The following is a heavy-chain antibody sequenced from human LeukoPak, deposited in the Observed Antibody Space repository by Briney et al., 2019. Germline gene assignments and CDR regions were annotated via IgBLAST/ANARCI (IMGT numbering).Heavy chain of an antibody. Sequence: PGGSLRLSCAASGFTFNSYAMNWVRQAPGKGLEWVSGISGSGGSTYYADSVKGRFTISRDNSKNTLYLQMNSLRAADTAIFYCAKVIYNYNYGPSDYWGQGTLVTVSS. D-gene: IGHD3-16*01. CDR2: ISGSGGST. CDR3: AKVIYNYNYGPSDY. CDR1: GFTFNSYA. J-gene: IGHJ4*02. V-gene: IGHV3-23*01.